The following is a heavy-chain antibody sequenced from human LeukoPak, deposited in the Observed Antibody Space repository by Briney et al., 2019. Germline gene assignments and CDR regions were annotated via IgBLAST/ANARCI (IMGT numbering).Heavy chain of an antibody. CDR1: GFTFDNYA. J-gene: IGHJ3*02. D-gene: IGHD5-24*01. CDR2: ISWNSVSI. Sequence: GGSLRLSCAASGFTFDNYAMHWVRQAPGKGLEWVSGISWNSVSIGYADSVKGRFTISRDNAKNSLYLQMNSLRAEDTALYYCARDLRWLQFYDAFDIWGQGTMVTVSS. V-gene: IGHV3-9*01. CDR3: ARDLRWLQFYDAFDI.